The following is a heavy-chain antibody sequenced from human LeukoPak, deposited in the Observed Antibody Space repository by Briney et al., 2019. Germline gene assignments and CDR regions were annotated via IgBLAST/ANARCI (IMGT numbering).Heavy chain of an antibody. V-gene: IGHV1-24*01. J-gene: IGHJ6*03. Sequence: SVKVSCKVSGYTLTELSMHWVRQAPGKGLEWMGGFDPEDGETIYAQKFQGRVTMTEDTSTDTAYMELSSLRSEDTAVYYCATASYYYYYMDVWGKGTTVTVSS. CDR1: GYTLTELS. CDR3: ATASYYYYYMDV. CDR2: FDPEDGET.